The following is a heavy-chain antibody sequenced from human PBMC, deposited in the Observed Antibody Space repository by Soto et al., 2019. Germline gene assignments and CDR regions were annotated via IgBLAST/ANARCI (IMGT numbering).Heavy chain of an antibody. V-gene: IGHV1-2*04. CDR1: GYTFTSYA. Sequence: ASVKVSCKASGYTFTSYAMHWVRQAPGQRLEWMGWINAGNGGTNYAQKFQGWVTMTRDTSISTAYMELSRLRSDDTAVYYCARVGVAVAGTFGYFDLWGRGTLVTVSS. J-gene: IGHJ2*01. D-gene: IGHD6-19*01. CDR2: INAGNGGT. CDR3: ARVGVAVAGTFGYFDL.